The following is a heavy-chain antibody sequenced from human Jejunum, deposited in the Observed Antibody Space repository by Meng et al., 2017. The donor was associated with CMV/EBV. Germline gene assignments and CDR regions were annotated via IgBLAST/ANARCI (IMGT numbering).Heavy chain of an antibody. J-gene: IGHJ4*02. Sequence: MNWVRQAPGKGLEWVSSITSGTSYIYSSSSYIFYADSVKGRFTISRDNAKNSLYLQMDSLGAEDTALYYCARDGCERSSSCQLDSWGQGTLVTVSS. D-gene: IGHD6-6*01. V-gene: IGHV3-21*01. CDR2: ITSGTSYIYSSSSYI. CDR3: ARDGCERSSSCQLDS.